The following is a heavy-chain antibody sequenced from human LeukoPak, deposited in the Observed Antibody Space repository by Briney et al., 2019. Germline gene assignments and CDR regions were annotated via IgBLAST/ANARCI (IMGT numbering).Heavy chain of an antibody. CDR1: GGSFSGYY. CDR2: INHSGST. D-gene: IGHD2-15*01. J-gene: IGHJ5*02. CDR3: ARRSPRPVVAATGALGGWFDP. V-gene: IGHV4-34*01. Sequence: PSETLSLTCAVYGGSFSGYYWSWIRQPPEKGLEWIGEINHSGSTNYNPSLKSRVTISVDTSKNQFSLKLSSVTAADTAVYYCARRSPRPVVAATGALGGWFDPWGQGTLVTVSS.